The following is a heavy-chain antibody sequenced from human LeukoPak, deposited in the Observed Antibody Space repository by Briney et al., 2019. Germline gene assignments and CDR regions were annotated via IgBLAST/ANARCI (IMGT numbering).Heavy chain of an antibody. CDR2: INPNSGGT. J-gene: IGHJ4*02. V-gene: IGHV1-2*02. CDR3: ARIQLARAPYYFDY. Sequence: GASVKVSCKTSGYSFTSYNLHWVRQAPGQGLEWMGWINPNSGGTNYAQKFQGRVTMTRDTSISTAYMELRSLRSDDTAVYYCARIQLARAPYYFDYWGQGTLVTVSS. CDR1: GYSFTSYN. D-gene: IGHD6-13*01.